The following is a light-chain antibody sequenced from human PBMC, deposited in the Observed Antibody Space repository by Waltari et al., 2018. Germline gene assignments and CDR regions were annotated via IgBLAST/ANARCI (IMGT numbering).Light chain of an antibody. V-gene: IGLV2-23*02. CDR3: CSYAGSTTWL. Sequence: QSALTQPASVSGSPGQSITISCTGSNSDVGHYNIISWYQQHQGKAPPLLLYAVNQPPSGVSIRFSGSKSGITASLTISGLQAEDEADFYCCSYAGSTTWLFGGGTRLTVL. CDR1: NSDVGHYNI. J-gene: IGLJ2*01. CDR2: AVN.